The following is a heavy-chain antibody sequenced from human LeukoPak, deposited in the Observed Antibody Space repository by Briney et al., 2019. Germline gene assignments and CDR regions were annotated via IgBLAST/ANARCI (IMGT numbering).Heavy chain of an antibody. CDR2: ISSSSTI. Sequence: PGGSLRLSCAASGFTFSSYSMNWVRQAPGKGLEWVSYISSSSTIYYADSVKGRFTISRDNAKNSLYLQMNSLRAEDTAVYYCARVVAAAGLDYWGQGTLVTVSS. V-gene: IGHV3-48*04. CDR3: ARVVAAAGLDY. J-gene: IGHJ4*02. CDR1: GFTFSSYS. D-gene: IGHD6-13*01.